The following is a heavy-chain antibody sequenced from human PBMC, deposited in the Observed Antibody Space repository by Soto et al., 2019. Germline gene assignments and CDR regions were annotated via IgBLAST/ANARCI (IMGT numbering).Heavy chain of an antibody. Sequence: QVQLVQSGAEVKKPGSSVKVSCKASGGTFSSYAISWVRQAPGQGLEWMGGIIPIFGTANYAQKFQGRVTITADESTSTAYMELSSLRSEDTAVYYCARGHTDDVVVPAAKAAYYGMDVWGQGTTVTVSS. CDR2: IIPIFGTA. J-gene: IGHJ6*02. D-gene: IGHD2-2*01. CDR1: GGTFSSYA. V-gene: IGHV1-69*01. CDR3: ARGHTDDVVVPAAKAAYYGMDV.